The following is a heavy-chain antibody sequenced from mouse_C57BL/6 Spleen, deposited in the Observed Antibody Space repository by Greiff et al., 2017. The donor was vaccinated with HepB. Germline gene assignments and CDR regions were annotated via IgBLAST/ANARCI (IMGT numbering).Heavy chain of an antibody. Sequence: QVQLQQSGPGLVQPSQSLSITCTVSGFSLTSYGVHWVRQSPGKGLEWLGVIWSGGSTDYNAAFISRLSISKDNSNSQGFFKMNSLQADDTAIYYCARNGRLRPVYFDYWGQGTTLTVSS. CDR3: ARNGRLRPVYFDY. D-gene: IGHD2-4*01. CDR2: IWSGGST. V-gene: IGHV2-2*01. CDR1: GFSLTSYG. J-gene: IGHJ2*01.